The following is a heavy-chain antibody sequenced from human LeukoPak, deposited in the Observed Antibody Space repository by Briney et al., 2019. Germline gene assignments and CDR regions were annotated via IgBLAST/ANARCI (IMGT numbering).Heavy chain of an antibody. V-gene: IGHV4-59*10. CDR3: ARGFGNYYDSSGYYVYFDY. CDR2: IYTSGST. J-gene: IGHJ4*02. D-gene: IGHD3-22*01. CDR1: GGSFSGYY. Sequence: SETLSLTCAVYGGSFSGYYWSWIRQPAGKGLEWIGRIYTSGSTNYNPSLKSRVTMSVDTSKNQFSLKLSSVTAADTAVYYCARGFGNYYDSSGYYVYFDYWGQGILVTVSS.